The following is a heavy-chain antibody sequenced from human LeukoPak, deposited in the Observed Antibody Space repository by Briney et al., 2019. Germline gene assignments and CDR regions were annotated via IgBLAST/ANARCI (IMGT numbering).Heavy chain of an antibody. CDR3: AKAPYTSGEYFFDY. J-gene: IGHJ4*02. V-gene: IGHV3-23*01. Sequence: PGGSLRISCAAPGLNFSNFGMSLVRQAPGKGLEWVSAISGRGDRTYYADSVKGRCTISRDNSKNTLYLQINSLRADDTAIYYCAKAPYTSGEYFFDYWGQGSLVTVSS. CDR1: GLNFSNFG. D-gene: IGHD1-26*01. CDR2: ISGRGDRT.